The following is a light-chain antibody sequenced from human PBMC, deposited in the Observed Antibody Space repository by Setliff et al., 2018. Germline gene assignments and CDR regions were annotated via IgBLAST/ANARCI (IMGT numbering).Light chain of an antibody. CDR2: EVT. CDR3: SSYTGKCTVMD. Sequence: QSVLTQPASVSGSLGQSITISCTGTNSDVGYYNYVSWYQQEPGKAPKLLIYEVTNRPSGVSNRFSGSKSGNTASLTISRLRAEDESDYYCSSYTGKCTVMDFGSGTKVTVL. J-gene: IGLJ1*01. V-gene: IGLV2-14*03. CDR1: NSDVGYYNY.